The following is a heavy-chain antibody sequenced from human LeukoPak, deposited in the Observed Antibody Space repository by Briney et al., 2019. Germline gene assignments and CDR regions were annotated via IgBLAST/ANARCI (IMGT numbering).Heavy chain of an antibody. J-gene: IGHJ4*02. Sequence: PSETPSLTCTVSGGSISSSSYHWGWIRQPPGKGLEWIGSIYYTGSTYYNPSLKSRVTISVDTSKNQFSLKLSSVTAADTAVYYCARLDRVAVAGRLYYFDYWGQGTLVTVSS. CDR2: IYYTGST. D-gene: IGHD6-19*01. CDR1: GGSISSSSYH. CDR3: ARLDRVAVAGRLYYFDY. V-gene: IGHV4-39*01.